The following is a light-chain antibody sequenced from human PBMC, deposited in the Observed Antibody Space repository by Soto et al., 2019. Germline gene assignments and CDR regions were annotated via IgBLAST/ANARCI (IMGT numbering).Light chain of an antibody. CDR3: QQYNNWWT. V-gene: IGKV3-15*01. Sequence: EIVMTQSPATLSVSTGERATLSCSASQSVSSNLAWYQQKPGQAPRLLIYGASTRATGIPARFSGSGSGTEFTLTISSLQSEEFAVYYCQQYNNWWTFGQGTKVEIK. CDR2: GAS. J-gene: IGKJ1*01. CDR1: QSVSSN.